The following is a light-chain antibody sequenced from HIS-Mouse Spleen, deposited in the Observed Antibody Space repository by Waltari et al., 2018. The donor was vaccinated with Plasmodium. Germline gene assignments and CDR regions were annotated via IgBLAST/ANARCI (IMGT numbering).Light chain of an antibody. Sequence: SSELTQDPAVSVALGQTVRITCQGDSLRSYYASWYQQKPGQAPVLVIYGKNNRPSGIPYRFAGSSSGNTASLTITWAQAEDEADYYCNSRDSSGNHLVFGGGTKLTVL. CDR1: SLRSYY. CDR3: NSRDSSGNHLV. CDR2: GKN. J-gene: IGLJ2*01. V-gene: IGLV3-19*01.